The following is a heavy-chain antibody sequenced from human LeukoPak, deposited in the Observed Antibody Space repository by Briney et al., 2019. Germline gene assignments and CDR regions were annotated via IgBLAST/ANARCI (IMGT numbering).Heavy chain of an antibody. J-gene: IGHJ4*02. D-gene: IGHD3-22*01. CDR3: AKSRSDSSGPKSIFDY. CDR2: ISWNSGSI. Sequence: GRSLRLSCAASGFTFDDYAMHWVRHAPGKGLEWVSGISWNSGSIGYADSVKGRFTISRDNAKNSLYLQMNSLRAEDTALYYCAKSRSDSSGPKSIFDYWGQGTLVTVSS. V-gene: IGHV3-9*01. CDR1: GFTFDDYA.